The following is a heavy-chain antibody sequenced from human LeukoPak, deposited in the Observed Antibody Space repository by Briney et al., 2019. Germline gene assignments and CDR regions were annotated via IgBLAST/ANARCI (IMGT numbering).Heavy chain of an antibody. V-gene: IGHV1-2*02. D-gene: IGHD6-19*01. CDR2: INPNGGGT. CDR3: ASLRLVDY. CDR1: GCTFTGYY. Sequence: ASVKVSCKASGCTFTGYYMHWVRQAPGQGLEWMGCINPNGGGTNYAQKFQGRVTLTRDTSISTAYMELSRLTSDDTAVYYCASLRLVDYWGQGTLVTVSS. J-gene: IGHJ4*02.